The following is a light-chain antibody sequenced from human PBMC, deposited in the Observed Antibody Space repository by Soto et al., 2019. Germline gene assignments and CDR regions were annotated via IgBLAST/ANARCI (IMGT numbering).Light chain of an antibody. Sequence: DIQLTQSPSSLSASVGDRVTITCRASQGITTYLAWYQQKPGTAPKLLISTASTLQSGVPSRFSGSGSGTEFTLTISSLQPEDFATYYCQQLYSYPLTFGGGTKVEIK. CDR1: QGITTY. J-gene: IGKJ4*01. CDR2: TAS. V-gene: IGKV1-9*01. CDR3: QQLYSYPLT.